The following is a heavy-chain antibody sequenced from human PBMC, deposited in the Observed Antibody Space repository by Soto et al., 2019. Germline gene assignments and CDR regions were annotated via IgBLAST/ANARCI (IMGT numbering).Heavy chain of an antibody. CDR1: EFTVTNAW. J-gene: IGHJ4*02. V-gene: IGHV3-15*01. D-gene: IGHD3-22*01. Sequence: GGSLRLSCAASEFTVTNAWMSWVRQAPGKGLEWVGRIKSKTDGGTTDYAAPVRGRFTISSDDSKNTLYLQMNSLKIEDTALYYCTTIDYDPSGYYLAHYFDRWGRGTLVTVSS. CDR3: TTIDYDPSGYYLAHYFDR. CDR2: IKSKTDGGTT.